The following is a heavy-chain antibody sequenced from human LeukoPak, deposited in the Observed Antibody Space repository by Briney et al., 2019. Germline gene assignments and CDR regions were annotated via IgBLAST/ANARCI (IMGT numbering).Heavy chain of an antibody. D-gene: IGHD6-19*01. J-gene: IGHJ6*03. Sequence: GGSLRLSCAASGFTFSDYYMSWIRQAPGKGLEWASYISSSGSTIYYADSVKGRFTISRDNAKNSLYLQMNSLRAEDTAVYYCARVDSSGFYYYYYYMDVWGKGTTVTVSS. CDR1: GFTFSDYY. V-gene: IGHV3-11*04. CDR2: ISSSGSTI. CDR3: ARVDSSGFYYYYYYMDV.